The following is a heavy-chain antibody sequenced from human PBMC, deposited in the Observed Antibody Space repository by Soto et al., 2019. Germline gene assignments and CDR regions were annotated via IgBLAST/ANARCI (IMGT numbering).Heavy chain of an antibody. J-gene: IGHJ6*02. CDR1: GGTFSSYA. CDR3: GCRGEQAGHPSTYYYYGMDV. D-gene: IGHD6-19*01. CDR2: IIPIFGTA. V-gene: IGHV1-69*13. Sequence: ASVKVSCKASGGTFSSYAISWVRQAPGQGLEWMGGIIPIFGTANYAQKFQGRVTITADESTSTAYMELSSLRSEDTAVYYCGCRGEQAGHPSTYYYYGMDVWGQGTTVTVSS.